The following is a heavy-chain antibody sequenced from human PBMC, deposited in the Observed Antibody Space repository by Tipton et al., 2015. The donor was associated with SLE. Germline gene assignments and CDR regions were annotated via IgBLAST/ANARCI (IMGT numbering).Heavy chain of an antibody. D-gene: IGHD2-8*02. Sequence: TLSLTCTVSGGSISSCSYYWSWIRQPAGKGLELIGRIYTSGGTNYNPPLKSRVTISVDTSKNQFSLKLSSVTAADTAVYYCARDRGGLVFDLWCRCTLVTVSS. CDR1: GGSISSCSYY. J-gene: IGHJ2*01. CDR3: ARDRGGLVFDL. V-gene: IGHV4-61*02. CDR2: IYTSGGT.